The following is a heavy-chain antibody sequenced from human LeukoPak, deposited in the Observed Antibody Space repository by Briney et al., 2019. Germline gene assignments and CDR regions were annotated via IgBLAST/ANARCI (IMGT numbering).Heavy chain of an antibody. J-gene: IGHJ6*03. CDR3: AREDGSSWKYYYYYMDV. Sequence: SETLSLTCAVYGGSFSDYYWSWIRQPAGKGLEWIGRIYTRGSTNYNPSLKSRVTMSLDTSKNQFPLRLSSVTAADTAVYYCAREDGSSWKYYYYYMDVWGKGTTVTVSS. D-gene: IGHD6-13*01. V-gene: IGHV4-4*07. CDR1: GGSFSDYY. CDR2: IYTRGST.